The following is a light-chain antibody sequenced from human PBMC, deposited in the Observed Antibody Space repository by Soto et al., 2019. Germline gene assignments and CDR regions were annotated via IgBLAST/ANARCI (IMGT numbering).Light chain of an antibody. J-gene: IGKJ1*01. CDR1: QSISSW. V-gene: IGKV1-5*03. Sequence: DILMTQSPSTLSASVGDRVTITCRASQSISSWLAWYQQKPGKAPKLLIYKASSLESGVPSRFSGSGSGTEFTLTISSLQPDDFATYYCQQYNSYRWTFGQGTKVEIK. CDR2: KAS. CDR3: QQYNSYRWT.